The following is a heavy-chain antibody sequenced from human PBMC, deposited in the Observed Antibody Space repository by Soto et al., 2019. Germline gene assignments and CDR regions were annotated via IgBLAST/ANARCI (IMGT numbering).Heavy chain of an antibody. CDR1: GYTLTSYY. CDR2: INPSGGST. V-gene: IGHV1-46*01. D-gene: IGHD6-19*01. J-gene: IGHJ5*02. Sequence: ASVKVSCKASGYTLTSYYMHWVRQAPGQGLEWMGIINPSGGSTSYAQKFQGRVTMTRDTSTSTVYMELSSLRSEDTAVYYCARGGIAVAGTNWFDPWGQGTLVTVSS. CDR3: ARGGIAVAGTNWFDP.